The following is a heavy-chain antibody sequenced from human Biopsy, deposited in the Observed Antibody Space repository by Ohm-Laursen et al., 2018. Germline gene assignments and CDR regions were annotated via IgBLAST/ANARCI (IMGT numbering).Heavy chain of an antibody. CDR1: GGSISSDY. CDR2: IYYSGST. D-gene: IGHD2/OR15-2a*01. Sequence: GTLSLTCTVSGGSISSDYSSWIRQTPGKGLEWIGYIYYSGSTNYNPSLKSRVTISVDTSKNQFSLRLNSVTAADTAVYYCARATNSTGWPYYYFYGMDVWGQGTTVTVSS. V-gene: IGHV4-59*01. CDR3: ARATNSTGWPYYYFYGMDV. J-gene: IGHJ6*02.